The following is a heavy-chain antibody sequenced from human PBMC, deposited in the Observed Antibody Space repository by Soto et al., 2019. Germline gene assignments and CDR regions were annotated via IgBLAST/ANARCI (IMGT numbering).Heavy chain of an antibody. CDR1: GGSISSYY. Sequence: SETLSLTCPVSGGSISSYYWSWIRQPPWKGLELIGNIYYSGNTNYNPSLKSRVTISVDTSKNQFSLQMSSVTAADTAVYYCAKNLPRTGRFDYWGQGSLVPVSS. CDR3: AKNLPRTGRFDY. V-gene: IGHV4-59*08. CDR2: IYYSGNT. J-gene: IGHJ4*02.